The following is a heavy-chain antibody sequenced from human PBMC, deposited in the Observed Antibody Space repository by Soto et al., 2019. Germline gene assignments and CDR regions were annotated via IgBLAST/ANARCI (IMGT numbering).Heavy chain of an antibody. CDR1: GGSISSYY. V-gene: IGHV4-59*01. CDR3: ARVPPTLNYYDSSGYYVGYYGMDV. CDR2: IYYSGST. J-gene: IGHJ6*02. Sequence: SETLSLTCTVSGGSISSYYWSWIRQPPGKGLEWIGYIYYSGSTNYNPSLKSRVTISVDTSKNQFSLKLSSVTAADTAVYYCARVPPTLNYYDSSGYYVGYYGMDVWGQGTTVTVSS. D-gene: IGHD3-22*01.